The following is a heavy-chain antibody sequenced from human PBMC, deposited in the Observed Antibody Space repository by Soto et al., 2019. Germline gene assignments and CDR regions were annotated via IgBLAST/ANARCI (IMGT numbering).Heavy chain of an antibody. Sequence: GGSLRLSCAASGFTFSSYGMHWVRQAPGKGLEWVAVISYDGSNKYYADSVKGRFTISRDNSKNTLYLQMNSLRAEDTAVYYCAKDYRNFAFDYWGQGTLVTVSS. D-gene: IGHD1-26*01. J-gene: IGHJ4*02. CDR3: AKDYRNFAFDY. CDR2: ISYDGSNK. V-gene: IGHV3-30*18. CDR1: GFTFSSYG.